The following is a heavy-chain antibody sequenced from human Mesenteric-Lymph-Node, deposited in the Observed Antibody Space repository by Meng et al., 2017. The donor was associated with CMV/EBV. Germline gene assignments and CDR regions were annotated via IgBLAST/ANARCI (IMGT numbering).Heavy chain of an antibody. CDR2: ISSSSYI. CDR1: GFTFSSYS. Sequence: GESLKISCAASGFTFSSYSMNWVRQAPGKGLEWVSSISSSSYIYYADSVKGRFTISRDNAKNSLYLQMNSLRAEDTAVYYCARCYDFWSGYYTHYYYYGMDVWGQGTTVTVSS. V-gene: IGHV3-21*01. CDR3: ARCYDFWSGYYTHYYYYGMDV. J-gene: IGHJ6*02. D-gene: IGHD3-3*01.